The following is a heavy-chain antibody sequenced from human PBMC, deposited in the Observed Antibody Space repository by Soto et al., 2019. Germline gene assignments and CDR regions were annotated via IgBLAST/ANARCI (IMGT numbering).Heavy chain of an antibody. CDR2: ISLSGSQI. CDR1: GLMYSSYS. CDR3: ARVISCGGGTCSSVHQYYGMDV. Sequence: EVQLVESGGGLVKPGGSVRLSCVASGLMYSSYSMSWVRQAPGKGLEWVAFISLSGSQINYAALVEGRFTISRDNAKNALYLQMNTVRVEDTAIYYCARVISCGGGTCSSVHQYYGMDVWGPGTTVTVSS. V-gene: IGHV3-21*01. D-gene: IGHD2-21*01. J-gene: IGHJ6*02.